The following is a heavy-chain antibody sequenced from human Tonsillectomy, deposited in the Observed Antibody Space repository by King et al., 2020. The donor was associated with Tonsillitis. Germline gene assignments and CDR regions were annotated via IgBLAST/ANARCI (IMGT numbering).Heavy chain of an antibody. CDR2: IYYSGST. Sequence: VQLQESGPGLVKHSETLSLTCTVSGGSISRYYWSWIRQPPGKGLEWIGYIYYSGSTNYNPSLKSRVTISVDTSKNQFSLKLSSVTAADTAVYYCARAVRPAGSYGYYFDYWGQGTLVTVSS. V-gene: IGHV4-59*01. D-gene: IGHD3-10*01. CDR3: ARAVRPAGSYGYYFDY. J-gene: IGHJ4*02. CDR1: GGSISRYY.